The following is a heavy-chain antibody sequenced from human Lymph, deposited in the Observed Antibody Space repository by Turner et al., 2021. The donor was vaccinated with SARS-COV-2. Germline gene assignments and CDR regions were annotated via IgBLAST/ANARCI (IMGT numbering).Heavy chain of an antibody. CDR1: GGSISSTS. CDR3: ARHQGSTSGYDHGMNV. V-gene: IGHV4-59*08. CDR2: FYKIGSI. J-gene: IGHJ6*02. Sequence: QVQLQESGPGLVRPSETLSFPCTVSGGSISSTSWSWIRQFPGGGLEWIGYFYKIGSIDYNPTLRSRVTISVDTSKNQLSLNLISVTAADTAVYYCARHQGSTSGYDHGMNVWGQGTAVIVSS. D-gene: IGHD1-1*01.